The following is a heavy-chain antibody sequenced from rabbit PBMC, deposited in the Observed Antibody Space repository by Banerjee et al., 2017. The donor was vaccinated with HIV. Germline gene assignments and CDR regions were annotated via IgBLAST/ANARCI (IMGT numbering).Heavy chain of an antibody. D-gene: IGHD6-1*01. CDR2: IYAGSSGIT. CDR1: GFSFSSGYD. CDR3: ARGNFDTYGYGGITYATPFDL. V-gene: IGHV1S40*01. Sequence: QSLEESGGDLVKPGASLTLTCTASGFSFSSGYDMCWVRQAPGKGLEWIACIYAGSSGITYYASWAKGRFTISKTSSTTVTLQMTSLTVADTATYFCARGNFDTYGYGGITYATPFDLWGPGTLVTVS. J-gene: IGHJ4*01.